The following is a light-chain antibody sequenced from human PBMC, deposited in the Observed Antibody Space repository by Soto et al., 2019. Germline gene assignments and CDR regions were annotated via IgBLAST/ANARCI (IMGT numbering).Light chain of an antibody. CDR2: ANN. V-gene: IGLV1-51*02. CDR3: GTWDTSLSAWV. J-gene: IGLJ3*02. CDR1: SSNIGNNY. Sequence: QSVLTQPPSVSAAPGQTVTISCSGSSSNIGNNYVSWYQQLPGTAPKLLISANNERPSGIPGRFSGSKSGASATLDITGLQTGDEADYYCGTWDTSLSAWVFGGGTKLTVL.